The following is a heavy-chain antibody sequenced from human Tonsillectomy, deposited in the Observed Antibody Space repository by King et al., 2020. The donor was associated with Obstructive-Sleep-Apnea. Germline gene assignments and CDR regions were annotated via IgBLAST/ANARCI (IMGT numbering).Heavy chain of an antibody. J-gene: IGHJ4*02. V-gene: IGHV3-23*04. CDR3: AKEICTNGVCTYDY. Sequence: VQLVESGGGLVQPGGSLRLSCAASGFTFNSYAMNWVPQAPGKGREWVSGVSGSGDNTFYADSVKGRFTIPTDNSKRTLYLQMNSLRAEDTAVYYCAKEICTNGVCTYDYWGQGTLFTVSS. CDR2: VSGSGDNT. CDR1: GFTFNSYA. D-gene: IGHD2-8*01.